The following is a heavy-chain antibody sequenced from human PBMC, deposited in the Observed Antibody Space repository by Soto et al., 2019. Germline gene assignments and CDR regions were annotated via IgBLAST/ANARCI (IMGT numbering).Heavy chain of an antibody. Sequence: SETLSLTCTVSGGSMRTDDYSWSWIRQAPGKGLEWIGYIYHTGATHRNPSLKSRVTISIDTSKSQFSLQLNSVTAADTAVYYCARDSTRDTSGSGSSSDPWGLGPLVTVSS. CDR1: GGSMRTDDYS. CDR2: IYHTGAT. V-gene: IGHV4-30-2*01. J-gene: IGHJ5*02. D-gene: IGHD6-19*01. CDR3: ARDSTRDTSGSGSSSDP.